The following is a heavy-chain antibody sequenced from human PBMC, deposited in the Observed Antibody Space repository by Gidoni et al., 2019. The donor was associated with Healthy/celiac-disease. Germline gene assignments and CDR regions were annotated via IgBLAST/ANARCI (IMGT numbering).Heavy chain of an antibody. CDR3: ARDLRVWGTGGAYGMDV. CDR1: GFTFSSYA. D-gene: IGHD3-3*01. V-gene: IGHV3-30-3*01. J-gene: IGHJ6*02. Sequence: QVQLVESGGGVVQPGRSLRLSCAASGFTFSSYAMHWVRQAPGKGLEWVAVISYDGSNKYYADSVKGRFTISRDNSKNTLYLQMNSLRAEDTAVYYCARDLRVWGTGGAYGMDVWGQGTTVTVSS. CDR2: ISYDGSNK.